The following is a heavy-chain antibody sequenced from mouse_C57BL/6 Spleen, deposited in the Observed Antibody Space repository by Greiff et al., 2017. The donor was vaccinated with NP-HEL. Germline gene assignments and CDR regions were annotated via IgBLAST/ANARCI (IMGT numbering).Heavy chain of an antibody. CDR1: GYTFTDYE. J-gene: IGHJ2*01. V-gene: IGHV1-15*01. CDR3: TSGDYSNFDY. Sequence: QVQLKQSGAELVRPGASVTLSCKASGYTFTDYEMHWVKQTPVHGLEWIGAIDPETGGTAYNQKFKGKAILTADKSSSTAYMELRSLTSEDSAVYYGTSGDYSNFDYWGQGTTLTVSS. D-gene: IGHD2-5*01. CDR2: IDPETGGT.